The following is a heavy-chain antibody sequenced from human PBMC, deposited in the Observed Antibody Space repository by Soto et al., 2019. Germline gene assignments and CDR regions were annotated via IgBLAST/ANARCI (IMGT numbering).Heavy chain of an antibody. V-gene: IGHV3-49*04. J-gene: IGHJ4*02. CDR3: TRGYSSSWHLVRAFDY. D-gene: IGHD6-13*01. CDR1: GFTFGDYA. Sequence: HPGGSLRLSCTASGFTFGDYAMSWVRQAPGKGLEWVGFIRSKAYGGTTEYAASVKGRFTISRDDSKSIAYLQMNSLKTEDTAVYYCTRGYSSSWHLVRAFDYWGQGTLVTVSS. CDR2: IRSKAYGGTT.